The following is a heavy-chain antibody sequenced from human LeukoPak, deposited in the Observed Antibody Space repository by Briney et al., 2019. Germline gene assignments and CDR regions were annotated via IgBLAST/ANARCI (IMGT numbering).Heavy chain of an antibody. CDR2: IYHSGSA. V-gene: IGHV4-39*01. J-gene: IGHJ4*02. CDR1: GGSISSSSYY. CDR3: ARHVGYSYAYVDY. D-gene: IGHD5-18*01. Sequence: SETLSLTCTVSGGSISSSSYYWGWIRQPPGKGLEWIGNIYHSGSAYYNPSLKSRVTMSVDTSKNQFSLKLSSVTAADTAVYYCARHVGYSYAYVDYWGQGTLVTVSS.